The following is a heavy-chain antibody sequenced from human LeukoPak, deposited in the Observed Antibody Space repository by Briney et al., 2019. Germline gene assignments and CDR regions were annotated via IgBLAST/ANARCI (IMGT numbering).Heavy chain of an antibody. CDR3: ARDRASGMERRDWFDP. Sequence: SETLSLTCTVSGGSISSYYWSWIRQPAGKGLEWIGRIYTSGSTNYNPSLTSRVTMSVDTSKNQFSLKLSSVTAADTAVYYCARDRASGMERRDWFDPWGQGTLVTVSS. CDR1: GGSISSYY. CDR2: IYTSGST. V-gene: IGHV4-4*07. D-gene: IGHD6-13*01. J-gene: IGHJ5*02.